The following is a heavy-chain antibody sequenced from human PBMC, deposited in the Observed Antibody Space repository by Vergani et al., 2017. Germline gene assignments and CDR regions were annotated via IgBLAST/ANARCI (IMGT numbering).Heavy chain of an antibody. Sequence: QLQLQESGPGLVKPSQTLSLTCSVSGDSISSGVYYWNWIRQHPGKGLEWIGYIYSTGSTHHNPSLRRRINMSVDTSKNQFSLKLNSVTAADTAIYYCARMGGYDEGDAFRIGYFDSWGPGILVTVSS. D-gene: IGHD3-22*01. V-gene: IGHV4-31*03. CDR2: IYSTGST. J-gene: IGHJ4*02. CDR1: GDSISSGVYY. CDR3: ARMGGYDEGDAFRIGYFDS.